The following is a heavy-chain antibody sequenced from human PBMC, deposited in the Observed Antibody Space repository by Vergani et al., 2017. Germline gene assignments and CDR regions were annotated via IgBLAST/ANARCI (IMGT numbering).Heavy chain of an antibody. Sequence: VQLVESGGGVVQPGRSLRLSCAASGFTFSSSSMNWVRQAPGKGLEWVSSISSSRSYIYYADSVKGRFTISRDNAKNSLYLQMNSLRAEDTAVYYCARDNSDFWSGYWKTWGQGTLVTVSS. V-gene: IGHV3-21*01. CDR1: GFTFSSSS. J-gene: IGHJ5*02. D-gene: IGHD3-3*01. CDR2: ISSSRSYI. CDR3: ARDNSDFWSGYWKT.